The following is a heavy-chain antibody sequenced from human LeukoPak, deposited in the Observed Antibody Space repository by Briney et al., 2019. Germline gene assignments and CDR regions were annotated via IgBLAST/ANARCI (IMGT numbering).Heavy chain of an antibody. Sequence: GGSLRLSCAASGFIFSKYNMNWVRPAPGKGLEWVSSSSSSGNIQYADSVKGRFTISRDNAKNSLYLQMDSLRAEDTAVYYCARDVDRLAGEDYWGQGTLVTVSS. CDR2: SSSSGNI. J-gene: IGHJ4*02. V-gene: IGHV3-69-1*02. CDR1: GFIFSKYN. CDR3: ARDVDRLAGEDY. D-gene: IGHD3-16*01.